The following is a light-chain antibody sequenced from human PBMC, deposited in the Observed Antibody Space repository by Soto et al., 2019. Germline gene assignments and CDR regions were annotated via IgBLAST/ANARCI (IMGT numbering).Light chain of an antibody. CDR1: SSNIGINY. CDR2: RNN. CDR3: AAWDDSLSSPV. Sequence: QSVLTQPPSASGTPGQWVTISCSGSSSNIGINYVYWYQQLPGTAPKLLIYRNNQRPSGVPDRFSGSKSGTSASLAISGLRSEDEADYYCAAWDDSLSSPVFGGGTKLTVL. J-gene: IGLJ2*01. V-gene: IGLV1-47*01.